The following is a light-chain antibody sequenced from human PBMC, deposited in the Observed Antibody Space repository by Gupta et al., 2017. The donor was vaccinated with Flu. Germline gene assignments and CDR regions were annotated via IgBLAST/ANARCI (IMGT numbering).Light chain of an antibody. J-gene: IGLJ3*02. V-gene: IGLV3-19*01. CDR3: DSLERRGNDLWV. CDR2: GEN. CDR1: SLRSNY. Sequence: SSEPTQAPAASAALGQTVRITCQGASLRSNYASWYQHTPEQPPVLVIYGENKRPPGSPGRVSCSRSGNTAALTITGAQAEEEADYYCDSLERRGNDLWVFGGGTKLTVL.